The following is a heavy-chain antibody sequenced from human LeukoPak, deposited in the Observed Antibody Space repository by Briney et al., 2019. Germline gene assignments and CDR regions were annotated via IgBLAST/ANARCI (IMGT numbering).Heavy chain of an antibody. J-gene: IGHJ4*02. CDR2: IYYSGST. V-gene: IGHV4-39*01. D-gene: IGHD3-3*01. CDR1: GGSISSSSYY. CDR3: ATRYYDFWSGYSSYFDY. Sequence: SETLSLTCTVSGGSISSSSYYWGWIRQPPEKGLEWIGSIYYSGSTYYNPSLKSRVTISVDTSKNQFSLKLSSVTAADTAVYYCATRYYDFWSGYSSYFDYWGQGTLVTVSS.